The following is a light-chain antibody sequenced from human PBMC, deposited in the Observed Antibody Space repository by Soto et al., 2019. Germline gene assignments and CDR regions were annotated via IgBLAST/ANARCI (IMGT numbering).Light chain of an antibody. CDR1: QSISSY. V-gene: IGKV1-39*01. Sequence: DIQMTQSPSSLSASVGDRVTITCRASQSISSYLNWYQQKPGKAPKLLIYAASSLPSGVPSRFSGSGSGTEFTLTISSLQPEDFATYYCQQSYSTPWTFGQGTKVEIK. CDR2: AAS. CDR3: QQSYSTPWT. J-gene: IGKJ1*01.